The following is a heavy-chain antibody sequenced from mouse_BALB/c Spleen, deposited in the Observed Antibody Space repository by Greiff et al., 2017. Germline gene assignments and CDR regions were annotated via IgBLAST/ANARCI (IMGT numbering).Heavy chain of an antibody. Sequence: SGGGLVKPGTSVKLSCKASGYNFTSYWINWVKLRPGQGLEWIGDIYPGSGSTNYNEKFKSKATLTVDTSSSTAYMQLSSLASEDSVLYYCARGRGAYWGQGTLVTVSA. CDR1: GYNFTSYW. CDR3: ARGRGAY. V-gene: IGHV1-55*01. CDR2: IYPGSGST. J-gene: IGHJ3*01.